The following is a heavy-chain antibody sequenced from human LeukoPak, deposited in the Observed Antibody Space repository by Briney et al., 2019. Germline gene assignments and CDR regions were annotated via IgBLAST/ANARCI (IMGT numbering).Heavy chain of an antibody. D-gene: IGHD6-6*01. CDR3: AKDATPYSSSSGGFDP. Sequence: GRSLRLSCAASGFTFDDYAMHWVRQAPGKGLEWVSCISWNSGSIGYADSVKGRFTISRDNAKNSLYLQMNSLRAEDMALYYCAKDATPYSSSSGGFDPWGQGTLVTVSS. CDR1: GFTFDDYA. V-gene: IGHV3-9*03. CDR2: ISWNSGSI. J-gene: IGHJ5*02.